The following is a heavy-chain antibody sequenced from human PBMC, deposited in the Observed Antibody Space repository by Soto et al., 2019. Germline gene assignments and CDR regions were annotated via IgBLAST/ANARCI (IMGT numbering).Heavy chain of an antibody. CDR2: ISYDGRKK. CDR3: ATLALGPADYGMDV. Sequence: GGSLRLSCAVSGFTFNTYDMNWVRQAPGKGLQWVAAISYDGRKKYYADSVKGRFTISRDNSRNTLYLQMSSLSAEDTSMYYCATLALGPADYGMDVWGRGTTVTVSS. CDR1: GFTFNTYD. D-gene: IGHD3-3*02. J-gene: IGHJ6*02. V-gene: IGHV3-30*03.